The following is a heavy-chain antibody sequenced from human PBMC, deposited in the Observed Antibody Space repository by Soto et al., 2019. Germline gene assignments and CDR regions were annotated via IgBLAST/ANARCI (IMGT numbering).Heavy chain of an antibody. CDR1: GYTFTTYG. CDR2: ISTYNGHT. V-gene: IGHV1-18*01. J-gene: IGHJ1*01. Sequence: ASVKVPCKASGYTFTTYGVSWVRQAPGQGLEWLGWISTYNGHTNYAQKLQDRVTMTTDTSTSTVYMELSSLRSDDTAVYFCARDLTTCTYPGCRGPIAIQHGGRGTRVTVPS. D-gene: IGHD2-21*01. CDR3: ARDLTTCTYPGCRGPIAIQH.